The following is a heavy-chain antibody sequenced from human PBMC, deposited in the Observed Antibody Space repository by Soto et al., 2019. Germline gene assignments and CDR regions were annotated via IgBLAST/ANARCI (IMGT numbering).Heavy chain of an antibody. CDR2: ISAYNGNT. Sequence: GASVKVSCKASGYTFTSYVISWVLQAPGQGLEWMGWISAYNGNTNYAQKLQGRVTMTEDTSTDTAYMELSSLRSEDTAVYYCATRAAAGIMVYRMDVWGQGTTVTVSS. CDR1: GYTFTSYV. J-gene: IGHJ6*02. D-gene: IGHD6-13*01. CDR3: ATRAAAGIMVYRMDV. V-gene: IGHV1-18*04.